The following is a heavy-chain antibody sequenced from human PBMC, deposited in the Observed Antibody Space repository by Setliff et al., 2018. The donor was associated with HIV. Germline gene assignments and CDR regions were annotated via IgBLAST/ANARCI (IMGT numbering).Heavy chain of an antibody. D-gene: IGHD3-9*01. CDR3: ARDRATYYDILTGYYKRPVSEYVQH. Sequence: ASVKVSCKASGYTFTSYDISWVRQAPGQGLEWMGWISAYNGNTNYAQKLQGRVTMTTDTSTSTAYMELRSLRSDDTAVYYCARDRATYYDILTGYYKRPVSEYVQHWGQGTLVTGS. CDR2: ISAYNGNT. CDR1: GYTFTSYD. J-gene: IGHJ1*01. V-gene: IGHV1-18*01.